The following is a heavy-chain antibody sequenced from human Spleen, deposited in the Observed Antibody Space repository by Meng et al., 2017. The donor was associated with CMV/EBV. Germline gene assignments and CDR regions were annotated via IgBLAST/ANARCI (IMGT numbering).Heavy chain of an antibody. Sequence: SETLSLTCTVSGDSINSGFYWGWIRQPPGKGLEWIGNIYHSGSTNYNPSLKSRVTISVDTSKNQFSLKLGSVTAADTAVYYCAREEVGLYSGIHRPRYFQHWGQGTLVTVSS. D-gene: IGHD1-26*01. V-gene: IGHV4-38-2*02. CDR2: IYHSGST. J-gene: IGHJ1*01. CDR1: GDSINSGFY. CDR3: AREEVGLYSGIHRPRYFQH.